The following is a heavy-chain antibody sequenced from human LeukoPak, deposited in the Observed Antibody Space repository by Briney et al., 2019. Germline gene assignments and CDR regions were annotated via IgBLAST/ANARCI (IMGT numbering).Heavy chain of an antibody. D-gene: IGHD1-14*01. CDR3: TRVGSNHYYGLDV. J-gene: IGHJ6*02. CDR2: TRNKPNNYVK. V-gene: IGHV3-72*01. Sequence: QAGGSLRLSCVASGFTLTDHYIDWVRQAPGKGLEWVGRTRNKPNNYVKEYAPSVMGRFTISVDESRNSLYLQMNNLKAEDTAIYHCTRVGSNHYYGLDVWGQGTTVTVS. CDR1: GFTLTDHY.